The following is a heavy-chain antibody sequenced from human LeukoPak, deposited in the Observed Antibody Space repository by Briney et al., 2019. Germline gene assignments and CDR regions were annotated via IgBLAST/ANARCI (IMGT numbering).Heavy chain of an antibody. CDR3: ARLDSSRYYYHYFAY. V-gene: IGHV3-7*01. CDR2: IKFDGSTT. J-gene: IGHJ4*02. D-gene: IGHD6-13*01. CDR1: RFTFKTYW. Sequence: GGSLRLSCAASRFTFKTYWMGWVRQAPGKGLEWVANIKFDGSTTYYVDSVKGRFTISRDNAKNSLFLQMNTLRVEDTAIYYCARLDSSRYYYHYFAYWGQGTLVTVSS.